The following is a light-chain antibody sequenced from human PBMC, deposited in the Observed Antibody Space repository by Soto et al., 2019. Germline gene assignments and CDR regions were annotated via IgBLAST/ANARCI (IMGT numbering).Light chain of an antibody. CDR1: QTVLSN. V-gene: IGKV3-15*01. J-gene: IGKJ4*01. CDR3: QQYNNWPVT. Sequence: EIVMTQSPATLSVSPGERVTLSCRASQTVLSNLAWYQQKPGQAPRLLIYGASTRATGISARFSGSGSGTEFTLTISSLQSEDFAVYHCQQYNNWPVTFGGGTKVEIK. CDR2: GAS.